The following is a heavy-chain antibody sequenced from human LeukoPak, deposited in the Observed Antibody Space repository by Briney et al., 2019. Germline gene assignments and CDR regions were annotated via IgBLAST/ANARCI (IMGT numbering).Heavy chain of an antibody. Sequence: PSETLSLTCVVYGGSFSGYYWRWIRQPPGKGLEWIGYIYYSGSTYYNPSLKSRITMSVDTSKNQFSLKLSSVTAADTAVYYCATHSSSYSYFDYWGQGTLVTVSS. J-gene: IGHJ4*02. CDR2: IYYSGST. CDR3: ATHSSSYSYFDY. V-gene: IGHV4-34*10. D-gene: IGHD3-22*01. CDR1: GGSFSGYY.